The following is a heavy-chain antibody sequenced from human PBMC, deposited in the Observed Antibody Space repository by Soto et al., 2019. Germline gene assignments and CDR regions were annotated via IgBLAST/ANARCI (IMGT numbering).Heavy chain of an antibody. CDR1: GGSISSGDYY. D-gene: IGHD2-8*01. Sequence: QVQLQESGPGLVKPSQTLSLTCTVSGGSISSGDYYWSWIRQPPGKGLEWIGYIYYSGSTYYNPSLKRRVTISVDTSKNQFSLKLSSVTAADTAVYYCARELTEGYYYYGMDVWGQGTTVTVSS. V-gene: IGHV4-30-4*01. J-gene: IGHJ6*02. CDR2: IYYSGST. CDR3: ARELTEGYYYYGMDV.